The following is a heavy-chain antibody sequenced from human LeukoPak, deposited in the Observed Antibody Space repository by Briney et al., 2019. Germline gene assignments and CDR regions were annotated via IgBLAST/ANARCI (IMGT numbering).Heavy chain of an antibody. V-gene: IGHV3-23*01. J-gene: IGHJ4*02. CDR2: ITSRGTA. CDR3: AKDGNWARFED. Sequence: GGSLRLSCAASGFIFSHYGMNWVRQAPGKGLEWVSGITSRGTAYYADSVKGRFTISRENSKNMVWLQINSPTAEDTATYYCAKDGNWARFEDWGQGTLVTVSS. D-gene: IGHD7-27*01. CDR1: GFIFSHYG.